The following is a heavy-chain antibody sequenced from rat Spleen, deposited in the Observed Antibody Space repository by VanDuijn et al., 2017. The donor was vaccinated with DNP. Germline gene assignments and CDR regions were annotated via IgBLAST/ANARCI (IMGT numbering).Heavy chain of an antibody. V-gene: IGHV2S12*01. CDR1: GFSLTSYG. Sequence: QVQLKESGPGLVQPSQTLSLTCTVSGFSLTSYGVSWVRQPPGKGLEWIAAISSGGSTYYNSALKSRLSISRDTSKSQVFLKMNSLQTEDTAIYFCTRDSSYLDYWGQGVMVTGSS. CDR3: TRDSSYLDY. CDR2: ISSGGST. D-gene: IGHD1-2*01. J-gene: IGHJ2*01.